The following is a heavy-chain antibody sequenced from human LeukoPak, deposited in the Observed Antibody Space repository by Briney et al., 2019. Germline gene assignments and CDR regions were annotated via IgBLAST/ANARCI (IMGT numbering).Heavy chain of an antibody. CDR3: VRRQWELQYFDL. J-gene: IGHJ2*01. Sequence: SETLSLTCTVSGGFISSYYWSWIRQPPGKGLEWIGYIYYGRTTEYNPSLKSRVTISADTSKNQFSLKLNSVTAADTAVYYCVRRQWELQYFDLWGRGTLVAVSS. D-gene: IGHD1-26*01. CDR1: GGFISSYY. V-gene: IGHV4-59*01. CDR2: IYYGRTT.